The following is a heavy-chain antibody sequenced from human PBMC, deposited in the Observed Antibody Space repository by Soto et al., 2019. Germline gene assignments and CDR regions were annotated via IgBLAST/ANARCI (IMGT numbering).Heavy chain of an antibody. CDR2: IYYSGST. V-gene: IGHV4-31*03. D-gene: IGHD3-10*01. CDR1: GGSISSGGYY. CDR3: ARRGSGSYYSPFDY. J-gene: IGHJ4*02. Sequence: PSETLSLTCTVSGGSISSGGYYWSWIRQHPGKGLEWIGYIYYSGSTYYNPSLKSRVTISVDTSKNQFSLKLSSVTAADTAVYYCARRGSGSYYSPFDYWGQGTLVTVSS.